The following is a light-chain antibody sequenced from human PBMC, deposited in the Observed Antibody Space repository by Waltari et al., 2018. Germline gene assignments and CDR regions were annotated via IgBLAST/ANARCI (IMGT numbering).Light chain of an antibody. J-gene: IGLJ2*01. CDR2: QNT. Sequence: SYEVTQPPSVSVSPGQTATITCSGDNLGDKYACWYQQKPGQSPLLVIYQNTSRPSGIPERFSGSNSGNTATLTISGTQAMDEADYYCQAWDSFTTGVIFGGGTKLTVL. V-gene: IGLV3-1*01. CDR1: NLGDKY. CDR3: QAWDSFTTGVI.